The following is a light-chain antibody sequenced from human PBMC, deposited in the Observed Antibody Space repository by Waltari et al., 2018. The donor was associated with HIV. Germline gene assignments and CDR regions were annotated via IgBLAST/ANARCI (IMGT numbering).Light chain of an antibody. CDR2: AVS. J-gene: IGKJ4*01. Sequence: EIVLTQSPVTLSLSPGERADLSCRASQSVGYFLAWYQQQPGQAPRLLIYAVSTRAAGTPARVSGSGSKTNFTLTISALEPEDFVVYYCQQRINWPLTFGGGTRVEI. V-gene: IGKV3-11*01. CDR1: QSVGYF. CDR3: QQRINWPLT.